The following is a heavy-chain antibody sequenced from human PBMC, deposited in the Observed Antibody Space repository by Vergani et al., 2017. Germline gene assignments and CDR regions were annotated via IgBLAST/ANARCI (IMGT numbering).Heavy chain of an antibody. CDR3: ARHQESHHYYYGMDV. V-gene: IGHV3-20*01. Sequence: EVQLVESGEGVVRPGGSLRLSCAASGFTFEDYGMSWVRQVPGKGLEWVSGFNWNGDSTDYADSVKGRFTISRDNAKNSLYLQMNSLKAEDTAFFNCARHQESHHYYYGMDVWGQGTTVTVSS. CDR2: FNWNGDST. J-gene: IGHJ6*02. CDR1: GFTFEDYG.